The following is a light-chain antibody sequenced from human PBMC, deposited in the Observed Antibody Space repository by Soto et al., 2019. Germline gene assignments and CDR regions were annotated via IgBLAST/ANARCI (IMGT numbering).Light chain of an antibody. CDR3: QQRSNWPSLT. J-gene: IGKJ4*01. V-gene: IGKV3-11*01. Sequence: EIVLTQSPATLSLSPGERATLSCRASQSVSTYLAWYQQRPGQAPRLLIYDASTRATGIPARFSGSGSETDFTLTISSLEPEDFAVYYCQQRSNWPSLTFGGGNKVEIK. CDR1: QSVSTY. CDR2: DAS.